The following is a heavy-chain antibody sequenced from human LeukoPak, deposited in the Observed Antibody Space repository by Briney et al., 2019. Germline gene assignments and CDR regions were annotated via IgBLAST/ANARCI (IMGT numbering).Heavy chain of an antibody. CDR3: AATYYYDGSGDC. CDR1: GFTFSTYE. V-gene: IGHV3-48*03. Sequence: SGGSLRLSCAASGFTFSTYEMNWVRQAPGKGLEWVSYISSTGSNIYYADSVKGRFTISRDNAKNPLYLLMNSLRTEDTAVYYCAATYYYDGSGDCWGQGTLVTVSS. D-gene: IGHD3-22*01. J-gene: IGHJ4*02. CDR2: ISSTGSNI.